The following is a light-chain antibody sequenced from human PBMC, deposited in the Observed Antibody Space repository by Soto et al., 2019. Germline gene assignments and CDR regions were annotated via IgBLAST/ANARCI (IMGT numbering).Light chain of an antibody. Sequence: DIQMTQSPSTLSASVGERVTITCRASQSIDTWLAWHQQKPGQVPKLLISKASSLESGVPSRFSGSGSGTEFTLTISSLQPDDSATYYCQQYNSYRAFGQGTKVEI. CDR2: KAS. V-gene: IGKV1-5*03. CDR1: QSIDTW. CDR3: QQYNSYRA. J-gene: IGKJ1*01.